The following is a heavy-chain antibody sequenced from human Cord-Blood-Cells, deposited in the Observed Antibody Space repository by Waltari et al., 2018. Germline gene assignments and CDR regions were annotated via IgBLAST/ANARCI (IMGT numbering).Heavy chain of an antibody. Sequence: QVQLQESGPGLVKPSETLSLNCTVSGGSVSSGSYYWSWIRRPQGKGLEWIGYIYYSGSTNYNPSLKSRVTISVDTSKNQFSLKLSSVTAADTAVYYCARDGGTGYSSSWYPSFDYWGQGTLVTVSS. CDR2: IYYSGST. CDR1: GGSVSSGSYY. CDR3: ARDGGTGYSSSWYPSFDY. J-gene: IGHJ4*02. D-gene: IGHD6-13*01. V-gene: IGHV4-61*01.